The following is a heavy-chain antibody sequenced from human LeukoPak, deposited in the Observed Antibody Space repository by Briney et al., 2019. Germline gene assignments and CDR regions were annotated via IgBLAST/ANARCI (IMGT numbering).Heavy chain of an antibody. CDR1: GGSISSGGYS. CDR3: ARVSDFWSGYLDY. J-gene: IGHJ4*02. D-gene: IGHD3-3*01. V-gene: IGHV4-30-2*01. Sequence: PSETLSLTCAVSGGSISSGGYSWRWIRQPPGKGLEWIGYIYHSGSTYYNPSLKSRVTISVDRSKNQFSLKLSSVTAADTAVYYCARVSDFWSGYLDYWGQGTLVTVSS. CDR2: IYHSGST.